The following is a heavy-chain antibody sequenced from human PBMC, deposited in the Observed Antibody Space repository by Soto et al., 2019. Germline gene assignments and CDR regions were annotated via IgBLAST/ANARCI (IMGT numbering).Heavy chain of an antibody. CDR1: GGSISSGGYY. CDR3: GRVMIGTSRHTDSDY. D-gene: IGHD2-2*01. V-gene: IGHV4-39*01. J-gene: IGHJ4*02. CDR2: IDYNGVT. Sequence: PSETLSLTCTVSGGSISSGGYYWSWIRQHPGKGLEWIGNIDYNGVTYYNPSLKSRVTVSKDTSKNQFSLKVASVTAADTAIYYCGRVMIGTSRHTDSDYWGQGTQVTVSS.